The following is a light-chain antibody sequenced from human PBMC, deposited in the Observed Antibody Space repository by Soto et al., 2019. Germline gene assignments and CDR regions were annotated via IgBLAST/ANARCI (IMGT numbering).Light chain of an antibody. CDR1: QSRISNF. J-gene: IGKJ2*01. V-gene: IGKV3-20*01. CDR2: DSS. CDR3: QQTFHSPRT. Sequence: EIVLTQSPGTLSLSPGETASLSCWASQSRISNFLAWYQQRRGQPPRLLIYDSSRRASGIPARFTGSGSGTAFTLNISRVEPEDSAVYYCQQTFHSPRTFGQGTRLEI.